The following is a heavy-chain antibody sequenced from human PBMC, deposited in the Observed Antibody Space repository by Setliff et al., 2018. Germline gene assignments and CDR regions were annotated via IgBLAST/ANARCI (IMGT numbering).Heavy chain of an antibody. CDR2: IHYSGHT. CDR1: GGSVDRDY. V-gene: IGHV4-59*02. CDR3: ARDSGALGYCTGGICYDY. D-gene: IGHD2-15*01. Sequence: NPSETLSLTCSVSGGSVDRDYWSWIRQPPGNGLEWIGYIHYSGHTNYNPSLKSRVPISFITSKNQISLKLSACTPADTAVYYCARDSGALGYCTGGICYDYWGQGTLVTVSS. J-gene: IGHJ4*02.